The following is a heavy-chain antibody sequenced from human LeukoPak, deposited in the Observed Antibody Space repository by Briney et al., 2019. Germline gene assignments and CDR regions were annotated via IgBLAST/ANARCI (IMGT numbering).Heavy chain of an antibody. D-gene: IGHD4-4*01. J-gene: IGHJ6*02. CDR1: GGSISSGGYS. CDR2: IYHSGST. CDR3: ARGLTVTTHYYYHGMDV. Sequence: PSQTLSLTCAVSGGSISSGGYSWSWIRQPPGNGLEWIGYIYHSGSTYYNPSLKSRVTISVDRSKNQFSLKLSSVTAADTAVYYCARGLTVTTHYYYHGMDVWGQGTTVTVSS. V-gene: IGHV4-30-2*01.